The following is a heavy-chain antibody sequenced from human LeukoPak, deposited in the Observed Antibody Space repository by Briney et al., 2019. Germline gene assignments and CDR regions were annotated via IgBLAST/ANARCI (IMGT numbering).Heavy chain of an antibody. V-gene: IGHV3-11*04. CDR3: ARERSYYDSSAYY. CDR1: GFTFSDYY. D-gene: IGHD3-22*01. CDR2: ISSSGSTI. J-gene: IGHJ4*02. Sequence: GGSLRLSSAASGFTFSDYYMSWIRQAQGKGLEWVSYISSSGSTIYYADSVKGRFTISRDNAKNSLYLQMNSLRAEDTAVYYCARERSYYDSSAYYWGQGTLVTVSS.